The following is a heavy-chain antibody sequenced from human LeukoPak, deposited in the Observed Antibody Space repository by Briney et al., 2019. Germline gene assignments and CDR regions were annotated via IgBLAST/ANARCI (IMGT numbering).Heavy chain of an antibody. CDR1: GFTFSSYS. D-gene: IGHD6-19*01. V-gene: IGHV3-21*01. Sequence: GGSLRLSCAASGFTFSSYSMNWVRQAPGKGLEWVSSISSSSGYIYYADSVKGRFTISRDNAKNSLYLQMNSLRAEDTAVYYCARDSVAGSKPFDYWGQGTLVTVSS. J-gene: IGHJ4*02. CDR3: ARDSVAGSKPFDY. CDR2: ISSSSGYI.